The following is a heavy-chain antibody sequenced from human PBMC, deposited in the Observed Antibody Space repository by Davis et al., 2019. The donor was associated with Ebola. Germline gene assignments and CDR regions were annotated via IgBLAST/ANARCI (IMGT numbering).Heavy chain of an antibody. J-gene: IGHJ4*02. D-gene: IGHD1-26*01. CDR1: GYTFTGYY. V-gene: IGHV1-2*02. CDR3: ATSGSYYYGLDY. CDR2: INPNSGGT. Sequence: ASVKVSCKASGYTFTGYYMHWVRQAPGQGLEWVGWINPNSGGTTYAQKFQGRVTMTRDTSISTAYMELSRLRSDDTAVYYCATSGSYYYGLDYWGQGTLVTVSS.